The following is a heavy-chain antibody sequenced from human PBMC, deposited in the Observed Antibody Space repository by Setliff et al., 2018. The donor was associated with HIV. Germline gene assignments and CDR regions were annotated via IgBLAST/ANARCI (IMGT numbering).Heavy chain of an antibody. CDR1: GDSISTYY. D-gene: IGHD7-27*01. CDR3: ARGLTRGGYYYYFYMDV. Sequence: ETLSLTCTVSGDSISTYYWSWIRQPPGKGLEWIGYIYTSGSTNYNPSLKSRVTISKDTSKNHFSLKLTSVTAADTVVYYCARGLTRGGYYYYFYMDVWGKGTTVTVSS. J-gene: IGHJ6*03. CDR2: IYTSGST. V-gene: IGHV4-4*08.